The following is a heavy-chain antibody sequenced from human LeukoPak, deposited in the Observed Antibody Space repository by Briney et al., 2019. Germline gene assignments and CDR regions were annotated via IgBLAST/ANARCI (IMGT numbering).Heavy chain of an antibody. CDR2: ISSSSSYI. V-gene: IGHV3-21*01. D-gene: IGHD2-15*01. Sequence: GGSLRLSCAASGFTFSSYSMNWVRQAPGKGLEWVSSISSSSSYIYYADSVKGRFTISRDNAKNSLYLQMNSLRAEDTAVYYCATGFWDCSGGSCYVDCWGQGTLVTVSS. CDR1: GFTFSSYS. J-gene: IGHJ4*02. CDR3: ATGFWDCSGGSCYVDC.